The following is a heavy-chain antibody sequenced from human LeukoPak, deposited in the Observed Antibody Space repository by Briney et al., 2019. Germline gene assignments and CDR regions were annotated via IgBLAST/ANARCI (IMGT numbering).Heavy chain of an antibody. V-gene: IGHV3-23*01. CDR3: VSGRGYSSAAFDY. D-gene: IGHD6-19*01. CDR1: GFTISSYA. J-gene: IGHJ4*02. Sequence: GGSLRLSCAASGFTISSYAMSWIRQAPGKGLESVSVISGSGCSTYYADSVKGRFTISRDNSNNTLYLKMDSLRAEDTAVYYCVSGRGYSSAAFDYWGQGTLVTVSS. CDR2: ISGSGCST.